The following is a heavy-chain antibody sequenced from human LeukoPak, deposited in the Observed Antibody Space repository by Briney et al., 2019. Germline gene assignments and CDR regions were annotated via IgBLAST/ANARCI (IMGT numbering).Heavy chain of an antibody. CDR1: GFTFSSYW. Sequence: GGSLRLSCAASGFTFSSYWMHWVRQAPGKGLVWVSRINNDGSTKAYADSVKGRFTISRDNSKNTLYLQMNSLRAEDTAVYYCARGGIAARFAYWGQGTLVTVSS. CDR2: INNDGSTK. J-gene: IGHJ4*02. CDR3: ARGGIAARFAY. V-gene: IGHV3-74*01. D-gene: IGHD6-6*01.